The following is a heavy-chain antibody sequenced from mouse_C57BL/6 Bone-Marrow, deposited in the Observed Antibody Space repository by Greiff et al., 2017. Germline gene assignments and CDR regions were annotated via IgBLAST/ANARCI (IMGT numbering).Heavy chain of an antibody. J-gene: IGHJ3*01. CDR2: ISNGGGST. V-gene: IGHV5-12*01. CDR3: ASGGFAY. CDR1: GFTFSDYY. Sequence: EVKLVESGGGLVQPGGSLKLSCAASGFTFSDYYMYWVRQTPEQRLEWVAYISNGGGSTYYPDTVKGRFTISRDNAKNTLYLQMSRLKSEDTAMYYCASGGFAYWGQGTLVTVSA.